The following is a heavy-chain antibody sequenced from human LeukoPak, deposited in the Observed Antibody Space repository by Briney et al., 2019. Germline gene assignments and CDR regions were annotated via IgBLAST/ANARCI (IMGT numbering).Heavy chain of an antibody. CDR2: INPNSGDT. CDR3: ARAAAGLFNYYFDY. Sequence: ASVKVSCKASGYTFTGYYMHWVRQAPGQGLEWMGWINPNSGDTNYSQKFQGRVSMTRDTSINTAYMELSRLTSDDTAVYYCARAAAGLFNYYFDYWGQGTLVTVSS. V-gene: IGHV1-2*02. J-gene: IGHJ4*02. D-gene: IGHD6-13*01. CDR1: GYTFTGYY.